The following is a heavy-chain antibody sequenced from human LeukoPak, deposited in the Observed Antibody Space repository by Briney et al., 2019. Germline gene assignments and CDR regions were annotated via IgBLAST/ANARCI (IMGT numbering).Heavy chain of an antibody. Sequence: SQTLPLTCSVSGGSISSGDYYWSRIRQPPGKGLEWIGHIYYSGSTHHNPSLKSRVTISVDTSKNQFSLKLSSVTATDTAVYYCARSLLSAGSGSYGFDPWGQGTLVTVSS. D-gene: IGHD3-10*01. J-gene: IGHJ5*02. CDR3: ARSLLSAGSGSYGFDP. CDR2: IYYSGST. CDR1: GGSISSGDYY. V-gene: IGHV4-30-4*01.